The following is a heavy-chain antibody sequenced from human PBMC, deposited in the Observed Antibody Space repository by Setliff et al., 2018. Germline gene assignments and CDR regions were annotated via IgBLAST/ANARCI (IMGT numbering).Heavy chain of an antibody. J-gene: IGHJ3*02. V-gene: IGHV1-18*01. CDR1: GYTFTSYG. D-gene: IGHD1-26*01. Sequence: ASVKVSCKASGYTFTSYGISWVRQAPGQGLEWMGWISAYNGNTNYAQKLQGRVTMTTDTSTSTAYMELRSLRSDDTAVYYCARDRGTREQDAFDIWGQGAMVTVSS. CDR3: ARDRGTREQDAFDI. CDR2: ISAYNGNT.